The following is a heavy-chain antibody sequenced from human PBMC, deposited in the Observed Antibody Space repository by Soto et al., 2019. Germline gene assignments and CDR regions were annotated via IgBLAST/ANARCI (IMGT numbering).Heavy chain of an antibody. CDR1: VFTFRDYY. Sequence: GGSLRLSCAASVFTFRDYYMTWIRQAPGKGLEWVSYISSSGTGIYYPDSVRGRFTISRDNAKNSLYLQVSSLRAEDTAVYYCARAYSDAFDIWGQGTMVTVSS. CDR2: ISSSGTGI. CDR3: ARAYSDAFDI. V-gene: IGHV3-11*01. J-gene: IGHJ3*02. D-gene: IGHD2-15*01.